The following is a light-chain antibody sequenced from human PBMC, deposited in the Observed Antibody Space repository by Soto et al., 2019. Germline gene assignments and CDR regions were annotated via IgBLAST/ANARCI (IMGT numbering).Light chain of an antibody. CDR3: CSYAGNGAWV. CDR2: EVS. Sequence: QSALTQPASVSGSPGQSITISCSGSSGDVGNYDLVSWYQQIPGKAPQLMIFEVSRRPSRVSDRFSGSKSGNTASLTISGLQAEDEGDFYFCSYAGNGAWVFGGGTKLTVL. CDR1: SGDVGNYDL. V-gene: IGLV2-23*02. J-gene: IGLJ3*02.